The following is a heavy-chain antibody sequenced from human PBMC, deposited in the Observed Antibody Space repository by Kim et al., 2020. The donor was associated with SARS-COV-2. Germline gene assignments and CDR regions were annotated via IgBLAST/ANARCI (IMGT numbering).Heavy chain of an antibody. Sequence: QGRVTITRDTSASTAYMELSSLRSEDTAVYYCARDPVGALRRRPYYGMDVWGQGTTVTVSS. D-gene: IGHD1-26*01. J-gene: IGHJ6*02. V-gene: IGHV1-3*01. CDR3: ARDPVGALRRRPYYGMDV.